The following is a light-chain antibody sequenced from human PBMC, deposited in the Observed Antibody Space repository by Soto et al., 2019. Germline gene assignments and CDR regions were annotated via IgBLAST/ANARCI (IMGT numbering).Light chain of an antibody. Sequence: EILMTQSPATLSVSPGYSSTLSCRASRSVDTDLAWYQQKPVQAPRLLXFATSARATGVPDRFRGSRSGTDFTLTISSLQHEDSANYYCHQYYNRHPWTFGQGTKVDIK. J-gene: IGKJ1*01. CDR3: HQYYNRHPWT. V-gene: IGKV3-15*01. CDR1: RSVDTD. CDR2: ATS.